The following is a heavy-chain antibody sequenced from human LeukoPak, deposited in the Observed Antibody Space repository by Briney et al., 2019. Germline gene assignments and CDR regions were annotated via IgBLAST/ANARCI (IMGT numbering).Heavy chain of an antibody. J-gene: IGHJ4*02. Sequence: ASVKVSCKASGYTFTSYDINWVRQATGQGLEWMGWMNPNSGNTGYAQKFQGRVTMTRNTSISTAYMELSSLRSEDTAVYYCARGNYYDFWSGYYRYYYFDYWGQGTLVTVSS. CDR1: GYTFTSYD. D-gene: IGHD3-3*01. CDR2: MNPNSGNT. V-gene: IGHV1-8*01. CDR3: ARGNYYDFWSGYYRYYYFDY.